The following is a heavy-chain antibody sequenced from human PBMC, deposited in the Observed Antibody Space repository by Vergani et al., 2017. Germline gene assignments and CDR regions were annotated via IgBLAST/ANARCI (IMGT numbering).Heavy chain of an antibody. J-gene: IGHJ4*02. D-gene: IGHD2-15*01. CDR1: GGSFSGYY. CDR2: INHSGST. Sequence: QVQLQESGPGLVKPSETLSLTCAVYGGSFSGYYWSWIRQPPGKGLEWIGEINHSGSTNYNPSLKSRVTISVDMSKNQFSLKLSSVTAADTAVYYCARGLLGAARGNKGILRVLGYWGQGTLVTVSS. V-gene: IGHV4-34*01. CDR3: ARGLLGAARGNKGILRVLGY.